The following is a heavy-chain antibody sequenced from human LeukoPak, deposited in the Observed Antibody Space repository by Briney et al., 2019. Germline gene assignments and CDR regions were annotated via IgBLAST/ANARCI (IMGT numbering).Heavy chain of an antibody. CDR1: GYSFTSYW. CDR3: ARRDWGSHFDF. CDR2: IYAGDSDA. V-gene: IGHV5-51*01. D-gene: IGHD7-27*01. Sequence: GESLKISCKGSGYSFTSYWIGWVRQMPGKGLEWMGIIYAGDSDARYSPSFRGQVTISADKSISTAYLQWRSLKASDTAIYYCARRDWGSHFDFWGQGTLVTVSS. J-gene: IGHJ4*02.